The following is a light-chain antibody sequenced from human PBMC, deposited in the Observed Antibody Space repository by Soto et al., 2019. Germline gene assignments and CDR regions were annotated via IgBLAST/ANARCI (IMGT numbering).Light chain of an antibody. CDR3: QQSYSIPWT. V-gene: IGKV1-39*01. CDR2: AAS. Sequence: DIQMTQSPSSLSASVGDRVTITCRASQTISSYLNWYHQKPGKAPKLLIYAASSLQSGVPSRFSGSGSGTDFTLTISSLQPEDFATYYCQQSYSIPWTFGQGTKLEIK. J-gene: IGKJ2*01. CDR1: QTISSY.